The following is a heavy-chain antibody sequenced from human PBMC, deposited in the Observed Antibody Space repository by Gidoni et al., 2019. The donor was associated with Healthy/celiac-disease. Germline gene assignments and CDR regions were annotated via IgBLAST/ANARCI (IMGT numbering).Heavy chain of an antibody. D-gene: IGHD6-19*01. Sequence: NPSLKRRVTISVDPSKNQFSLKLSSVTAADAAVYYCARASIAVARYFDLWGRGTLVTVSS. V-gene: IGHV4-34*01. J-gene: IGHJ2*01. CDR3: ARASIAVARYFDL.